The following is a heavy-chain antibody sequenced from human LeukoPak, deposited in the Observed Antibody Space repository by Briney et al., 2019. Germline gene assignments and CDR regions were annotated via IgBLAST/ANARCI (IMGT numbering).Heavy chain of an antibody. CDR2: IYSGGST. CDR1: GFTVSSNY. CDR3: ARVLSGSYPLDY. V-gene: IGHV3-53*01. Sequence: GGSLRLSCAAPGFTVSSNYMSWVRQAPGKGLEWVSVIYSGGSTYYADSVKGRFTISRDNAKNTLYLQMNSLRAEDTAVYYCARVLSGSYPLDYWGQGTLVTVSS. D-gene: IGHD1-26*01. J-gene: IGHJ4*02.